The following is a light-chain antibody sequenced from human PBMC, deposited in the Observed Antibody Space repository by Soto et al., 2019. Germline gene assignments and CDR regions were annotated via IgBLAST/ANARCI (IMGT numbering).Light chain of an antibody. Sequence: QSALTQPASVSVSPGQSITISCTGTSSDVGGYNYVSWYQQHPGKAPKLMIYEVSNRPSGVSNRFSGSKSGNTASLTISGLQAEDEAYYYCSSYTSSSTLVFGGGTKLTVL. CDR1: SSDVGGYNY. CDR2: EVS. J-gene: IGLJ2*01. CDR3: SSYTSSSTLV. V-gene: IGLV2-14*01.